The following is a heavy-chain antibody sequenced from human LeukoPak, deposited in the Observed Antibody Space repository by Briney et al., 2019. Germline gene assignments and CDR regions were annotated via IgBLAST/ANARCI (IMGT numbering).Heavy chain of an antibody. J-gene: IGHJ4*02. V-gene: IGHV3-53*01. CDR3: ARDDNLDY. Sequence: PGGSLRLSCAASGFTVSSIYMSWVRQAPGKGLEWVSVIYRGGSTYYADSVKGRFTISRDKSKNTLYLQMNSLRAEDTAVYYCARDDNLDYWGQGTQVTVSS. CDR1: GFTVSSIY. CDR2: IYRGGST.